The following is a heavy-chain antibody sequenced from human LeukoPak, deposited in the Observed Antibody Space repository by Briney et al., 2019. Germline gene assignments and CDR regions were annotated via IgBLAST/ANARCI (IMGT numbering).Heavy chain of an antibody. J-gene: IGHJ4*02. D-gene: IGHD2-21*02. Sequence: PGRSLRLSCAASGFTFSSYGMHWVRQAPGKGLGWVAVISYDGSNKYYADSVKGRFTISRDNSKNTLYLQMNSLRAEDTAVYYCAKDLERHIVVVTASAVDYWGQGTLVTVSS. CDR2: ISYDGSNK. CDR1: GFTFSSYG. CDR3: AKDLERHIVVVTASAVDY. V-gene: IGHV3-30*18.